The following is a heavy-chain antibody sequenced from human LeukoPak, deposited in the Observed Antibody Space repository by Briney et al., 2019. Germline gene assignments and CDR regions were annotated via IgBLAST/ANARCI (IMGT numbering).Heavy chain of an antibody. V-gene: IGHV3-23*01. Sequence: GGSLRLSCSPRGWTVSSYAISPVRQAPGRGLEWVSAISGSGDSTFYADSVKGRFTISRDNYKNTQYLQMNSLRAEHTAVYYRARILRILCWYEFDYWGQGTLVTVSS. CDR1: GWTVSSYA. J-gene: IGHJ4*02. CDR2: ISGSGDST. CDR3: ARILRILCWYEFDY. D-gene: IGHD6-13*01.